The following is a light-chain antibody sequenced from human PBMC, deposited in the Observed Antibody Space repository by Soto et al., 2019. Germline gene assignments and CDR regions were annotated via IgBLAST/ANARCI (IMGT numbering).Light chain of an antibody. Sequence: EIVLTQSPGTLSLSPGERATLSCRASQSFSSSYLAWYQQKPGQAPRLLIYGASSRATGIPDRFSGSGSGTEFTLTISSLEPDDFAVYYCQHYGSALFTFGHWTKVDVK. CDR1: QSFSSSY. CDR2: GAS. J-gene: IGKJ3*01. CDR3: QHYGSALFT. V-gene: IGKV3-20*01.